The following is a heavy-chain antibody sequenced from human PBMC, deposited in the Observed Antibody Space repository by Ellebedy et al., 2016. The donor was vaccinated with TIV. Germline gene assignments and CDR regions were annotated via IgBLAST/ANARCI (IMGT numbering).Heavy chain of an antibody. CDR1: GYTFTSYF. CDR2: INPSGGST. Sequence: ASVKVSCKASGYTFTSYFLHWVRQAPGQGLEWMGIINPSGGSTTYAQKFQGRGTMTRDTSTSTVYMDLISLRYEDTAVYYCARAFDSDFWGQGTLVTVSS. D-gene: IGHD2/OR15-2a*01. CDR3: ARAFDSDF. V-gene: IGHV1-46*01. J-gene: IGHJ4*02.